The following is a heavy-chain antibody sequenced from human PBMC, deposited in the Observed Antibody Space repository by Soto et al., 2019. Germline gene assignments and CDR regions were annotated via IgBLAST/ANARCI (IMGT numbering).Heavy chain of an antibody. CDR2: ISYDGSNK. J-gene: IGHJ4*02. CDR3: AKALTC. D-gene: IGHD7-27*01. V-gene: IGHV3-30*18. Sequence: QVQLVESGGGVVQPGRSLRLSCAASGFTFSSYGMHWVRQAPGKGLEWVAVISYDGSNKYYADSVKGRFTISRDNSKNTLYLQMNSLRAEDTAVYYCAKALTCWGQGTLVTVSS. CDR1: GFTFSSYG.